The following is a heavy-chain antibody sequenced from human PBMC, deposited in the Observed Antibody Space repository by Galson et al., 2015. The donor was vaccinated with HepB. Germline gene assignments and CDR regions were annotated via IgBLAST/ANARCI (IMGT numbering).Heavy chain of an antibody. CDR3: VNYRGAAFDN. CDR1: GFTFTNYG. V-gene: IGHV3-7*02. J-gene: IGHJ3*02. D-gene: IGHD1-14*01. Sequence: LRLSCAVSGFTFTNYGMSWVRQAPGKGLEWVANIKEDGSEKNYVDSVKGRFSISRDNASNSVYLQMKSLRPEDTAVYYCVNYRGAAFDNWGQGTMVTVSS. CDR2: IKEDGSEK.